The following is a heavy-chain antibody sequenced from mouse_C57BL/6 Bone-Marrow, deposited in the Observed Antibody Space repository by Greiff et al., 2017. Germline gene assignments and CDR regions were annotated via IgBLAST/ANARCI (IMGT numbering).Heavy chain of an antibody. Sequence: VQLQQSGAELVRPGASVKLSCTASGFNITDYYMHWVKQRPEQGLEWIGRIDPEDGDTEYAPKFQGKATMTADTSSNTAYLQLSSLTSEDTAVYYCTTYYGNYAGFAYWGQGTLVTVSA. J-gene: IGHJ3*01. V-gene: IGHV14-1*01. CDR2: IDPEDGDT. CDR1: GFNITDYY. D-gene: IGHD2-1*01. CDR3: TTYYGNYAGFAY.